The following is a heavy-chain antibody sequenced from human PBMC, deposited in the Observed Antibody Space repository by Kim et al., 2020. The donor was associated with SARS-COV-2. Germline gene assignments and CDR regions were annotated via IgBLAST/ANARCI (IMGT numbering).Heavy chain of an antibody. CDR2: INPSGGST. CDR1: GYTFTSYY. D-gene: IGHD6-6*01. V-gene: IGHV1-46*01. J-gene: IGHJ4*02. CDR3: AREGLSSIADEEFDY. Sequence: ASVKVSCKASGYTFTSYYMHWVRQAPGQGLEWMGIINPSGGSTSYAQKFQGRVTMTRDKSTSTVYMELSSLRSEDTAVYYCAREGLSSIADEEFDYWGQGTLVTVS.